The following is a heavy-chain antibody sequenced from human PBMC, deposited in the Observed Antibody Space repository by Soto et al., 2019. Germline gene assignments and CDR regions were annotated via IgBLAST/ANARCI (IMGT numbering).Heavy chain of an antibody. CDR3: ASQLPTRPYYYYGMDV. Sequence: QVQLVQSGAEVKKPGASVKVSCKASGYTFTSYDINWVRQATGQGLEWMGWMNPNSGNTGYAQKLQGRVTMTRNTSISTAYMELSSLRSEDTAVYYCASQLPTRPYYYYGMDVWGQGTTVTVSS. CDR1: GYTFTSYD. D-gene: IGHD2-2*01. V-gene: IGHV1-8*01. J-gene: IGHJ6*02. CDR2: MNPNSGNT.